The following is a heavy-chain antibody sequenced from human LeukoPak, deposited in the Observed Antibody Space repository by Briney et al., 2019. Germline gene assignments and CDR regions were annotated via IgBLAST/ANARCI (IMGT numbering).Heavy chain of an antibody. CDR2: ISGSGGST. D-gene: IGHD6-13*01. Sequence: GGSLRLSCAASGFTFSSYAVSWVRQAPGKGLEWVSAISGSGGSTYYADSVKGRFTISRDNSKNTLYLQMNSLRAEDTAVYYCAKGGSSSWYTSYYFDYWGQGTLVTVSS. CDR1: GFTFSSYA. CDR3: AKGGSSSWYTSYYFDY. J-gene: IGHJ4*02. V-gene: IGHV3-23*01.